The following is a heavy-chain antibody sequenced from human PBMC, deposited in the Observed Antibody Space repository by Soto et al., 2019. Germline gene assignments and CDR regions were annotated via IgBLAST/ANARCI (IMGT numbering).Heavy chain of an antibody. D-gene: IGHD3-10*01. J-gene: IGHJ4*02. CDR2: ITPKGDSA. Sequence: EVQLVESGGGLVQPGGSLRLSCAASGFSFSTYGMHWVRQAPGEGLEYVSGITPKGDSAYYANSVKGRFTISRDSSKNTLYLQMGSLRPDDMGVYFCARDASLRSRELFHSDYWGQGTLVTVSS. V-gene: IGHV3-64*01. CDR3: ARDASLRSRELFHSDY. CDR1: GFSFSTYG.